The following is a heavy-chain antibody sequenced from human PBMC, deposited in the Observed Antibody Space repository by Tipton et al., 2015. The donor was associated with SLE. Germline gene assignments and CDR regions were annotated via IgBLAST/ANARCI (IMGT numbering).Heavy chain of an antibody. Sequence: SLRLSCAASGFTFSTYAMTWVRQAPGKGLEWVSAISGSGGTNYADSVKGRFIVSRDNSKNTLYLEMNSLRVEDTAVYSCAKVHNPMRYWYMDVWGKGTTVTVS. CDR1: GFTFSTYA. CDR3: AKVHNPMRYWYMDV. CDR2: ISGSGGT. D-gene: IGHD1-14*01. J-gene: IGHJ6*03. V-gene: IGHV3-23*01.